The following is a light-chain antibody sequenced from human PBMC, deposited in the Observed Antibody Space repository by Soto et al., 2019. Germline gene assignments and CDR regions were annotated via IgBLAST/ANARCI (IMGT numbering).Light chain of an antibody. V-gene: IGKV3-20*01. CDR3: QQYGSSHPT. CDR1: QSVSSSY. J-gene: IGKJ1*01. Sequence: EIGLTQSRGTLSLSPGERATLSCRASQSVSSSYVAWYQQKPGQAPRLLIYEASIRAIVIPDRFSGSGSGTRFTLTISRLEPEAFAVYRCQQYGSSHPTFGQGSKVDIK. CDR2: EAS.